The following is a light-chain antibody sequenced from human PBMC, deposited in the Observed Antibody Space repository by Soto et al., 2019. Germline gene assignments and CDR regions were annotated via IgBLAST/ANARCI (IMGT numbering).Light chain of an antibody. CDR1: QGISSY. Sequence: DIQLTQSPSFLSASVGDRVTITCRASQGISSYLAWYQQKPGKAPKLLIYAASTLQSGVPSRFSGSGSGTEFPLTISSLQPEDFATYDCQQLNSYPRPHVAFGGGTKVEIK. J-gene: IGKJ4*01. CDR3: QQLNSYPRPHVA. V-gene: IGKV1-9*01. CDR2: AAS.